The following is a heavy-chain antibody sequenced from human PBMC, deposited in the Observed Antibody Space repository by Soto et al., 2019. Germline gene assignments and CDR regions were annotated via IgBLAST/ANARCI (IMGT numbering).Heavy chain of an antibody. D-gene: IGHD3-22*01. CDR1: GGSISSSSYY. J-gene: IGHJ6*02. Sequence: SETLSLTCTVSGGSISSSSYYWGWIRQPPGKGLEWIGSIYYSGSTYYNPSLKSRVTISVDTSKNQFSLKLSSVTAADTAVYYCARHQSYYDSSGMFYYGMDVWGQGTTVT. V-gene: IGHV4-39*01. CDR3: ARHQSYYDSSGMFYYGMDV. CDR2: IYYSGST.